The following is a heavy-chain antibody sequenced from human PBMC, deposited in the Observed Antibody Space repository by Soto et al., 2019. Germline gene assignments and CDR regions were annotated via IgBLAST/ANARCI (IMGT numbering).Heavy chain of an antibody. V-gene: IGHV4-39*01. CDR1: GGSISSSSYY. Sequence: PSETLSLTCTVSGGSISSSSYYWGWIRQPPGKGLEWIGSIYYSGSTYYNPSLKSRVTISVDTSKNQFSLKLSSVTAADTAVYYCARHGIAVAENYYYYGMDVSGQGTTVTVSS. J-gene: IGHJ6*02. D-gene: IGHD6-19*01. CDR3: ARHGIAVAENYYYYGMDV. CDR2: IYYSGST.